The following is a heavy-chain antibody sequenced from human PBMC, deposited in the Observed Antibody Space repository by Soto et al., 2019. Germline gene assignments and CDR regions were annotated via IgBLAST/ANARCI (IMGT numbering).Heavy chain of an antibody. V-gene: IGHV4-34*01. CDR1: GGSFSGYY. D-gene: IGHD2-21*01. CDR3: ARVIRAYYPHAFDI. Sequence: QVQLQQWGAGLLKPSETLSLTCAVYGGSFSGYYWSWIRQPPGKGLEWIGEINHSGSTNYNPSLKSRVTISVDTSKNQFSLKLSSVTAADTAVYYCARVIRAYYPHAFDIWGQGTMVTVSS. CDR2: INHSGST. J-gene: IGHJ3*02.